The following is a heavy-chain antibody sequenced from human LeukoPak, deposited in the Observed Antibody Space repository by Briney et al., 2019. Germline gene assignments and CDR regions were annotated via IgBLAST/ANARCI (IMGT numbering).Heavy chain of an antibody. J-gene: IGHJ3*02. D-gene: IGHD4/OR15-4a*01. CDR2: ISSSGSTI. V-gene: IGHV3-11*01. CDR1: GFTFRSYW. Sequence: GGSLRLSCAASGFTFRSYWMSWIRQAPGKGLEWVSYISSSGSTIYYADSVKGRFTTSRDNAKNSLYLQMNSLRAEDTAVYYCARRANLDAFDIWGQGTMVTVSS. CDR3: ARRANLDAFDI.